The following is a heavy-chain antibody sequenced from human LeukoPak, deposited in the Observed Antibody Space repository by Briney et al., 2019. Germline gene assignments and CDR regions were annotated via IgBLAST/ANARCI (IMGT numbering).Heavy chain of an antibody. CDR2: INPSGGST. CDR1: GYTFTSYY. J-gene: IGHJ4*02. D-gene: IGHD5-24*01. CDR3: ARDRGDGYKINDY. Sequence: GASVKVSCKASGYTFTSYYMHWVRQAPGQGLEWMGIINPSGGSTSYAQKFQGRVTMTSDMSTSTVYMELSSLRSEDTAVYYCARDRGDGYKINDYWGQGTLVTVSS. V-gene: IGHV1-46*01.